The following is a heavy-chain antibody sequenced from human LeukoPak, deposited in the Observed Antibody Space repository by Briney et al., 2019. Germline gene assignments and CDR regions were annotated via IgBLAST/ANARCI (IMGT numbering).Heavy chain of an antibody. CDR1: GGTFNNSA. V-gene: IGHV1-69*05. CDR3: ARDVHGDYGSGWFDP. CDR2: IMALFGTA. Sequence: GASVKVSCKTSGGTFNNSAISWVRQAPGQGLEWLGGIMALFGTAGYAQKYQGRVTITKDEPTRTVYLELTSLTSDDTAVYYCARDVHGDYGSGWFDPWGQGTLVSVSS. J-gene: IGHJ5*02. D-gene: IGHD4-17*01.